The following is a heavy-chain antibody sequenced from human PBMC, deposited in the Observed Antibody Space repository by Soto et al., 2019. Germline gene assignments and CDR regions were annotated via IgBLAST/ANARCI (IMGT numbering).Heavy chain of an antibody. D-gene: IGHD3-3*01. V-gene: IGHV1-69*12. J-gene: IGHJ6*02. CDR3: ARLRITIFGVDRYYYSYGMDV. CDR2: IIPIFGTA. Sequence: QVQLVQSGAEVKKPGSSVKVSCKASGGTFSSYAISWVRQAPGQGLEWMGGIIPIFGTANYAQKFQGRVTITADESTSTAYMELSSLRSEDTAVYYCARLRITIFGVDRYYYSYGMDVWGQGTTVTVSS. CDR1: GGTFSSYA.